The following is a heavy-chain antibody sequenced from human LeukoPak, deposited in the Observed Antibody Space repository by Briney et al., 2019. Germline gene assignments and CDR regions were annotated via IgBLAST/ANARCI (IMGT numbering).Heavy chain of an antibody. D-gene: IGHD3-9*01. CDR3: AEKEAEFYDILTGYYTPWHYYGMDV. J-gene: IGHJ6*02. CDR2: IKQDGSEK. V-gene: IGHV3-7*03. Sequence: PGGSLRLSCAASGFTFSSYWMSWVRQAPGKGLEWVANIKQDGSEKYYVDSVKGRFTISRDNAKNSLYLQMNSLRAEDTAVYYCAEKEAEFYDILTGYYTPWHYYGMDVWGQGTTVTVSS. CDR1: GFTFSSYW.